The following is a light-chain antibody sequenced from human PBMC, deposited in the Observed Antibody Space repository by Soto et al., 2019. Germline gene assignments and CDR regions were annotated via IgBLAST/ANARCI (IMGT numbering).Light chain of an antibody. Sequence: DIQMTQSPSSLSASVGDRVTITCRASQGIRDALGWYQQKPGKAPKRLIYAASSLQSGVSSRFSGSGSGTEFTLRISGLQPEDFATYYCLQHNSYPQTFGQGTKVEIK. J-gene: IGKJ1*01. CDR2: AAS. CDR3: LQHNSYPQT. V-gene: IGKV1-17*01. CDR1: QGIRDA.